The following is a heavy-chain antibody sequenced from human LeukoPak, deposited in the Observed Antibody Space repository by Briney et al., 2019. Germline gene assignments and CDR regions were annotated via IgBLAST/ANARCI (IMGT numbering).Heavy chain of an antibody. Sequence: PSETLSLTRTVSGGSISSYYWSWIRQPAGKGLEWIGRIYTSGSTNYNPSLKSRVTMSVDTSKNQFSLKLSSVTAADTAVYYCARDRVTMVRGVIEHNWFDPWGQGTLVTVSS. CDR3: ARDRVTMVRGVIEHNWFDP. V-gene: IGHV4-4*07. CDR2: IYTSGST. CDR1: GGSISSYY. D-gene: IGHD3-10*01. J-gene: IGHJ5*02.